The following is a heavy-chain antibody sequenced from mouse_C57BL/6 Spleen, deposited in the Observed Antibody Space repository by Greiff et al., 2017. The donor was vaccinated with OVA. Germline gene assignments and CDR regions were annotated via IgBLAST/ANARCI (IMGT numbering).Heavy chain of an antibody. J-gene: IGHJ2*01. CDR1: GYTFTSYW. V-gene: IGHV1-55*01. Sequence: QVQLQQSGPELVKPGASVKMSCKASGYTFTSYWLTWVKQRPGQGLEWIGDIYPGNGSTNYTEKFKSKATLTVYTSSSTAYMQLSSLTSEDSAVYYYARYDYYYFDYWGQGTTLTVSS. D-gene: IGHD2-4*01. CDR3: ARYDYYYFDY. CDR2: IYPGNGST.